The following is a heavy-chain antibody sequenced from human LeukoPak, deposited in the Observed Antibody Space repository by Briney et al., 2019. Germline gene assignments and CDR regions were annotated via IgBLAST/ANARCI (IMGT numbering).Heavy chain of an antibody. CDR3: ARIGPWSGPFYMDV. V-gene: IGHV3-23*01. CDR1: GFTFSLFD. CDR2: ISGSGSIT. J-gene: IGHJ6*03. D-gene: IGHD3-3*01. Sequence: TGGSLRLSCITSGFTFSLFDMTWVRQAPGKGLEWASRISGSGSITDYADSVKGRFTISRDNLKNILYLHMNSLRAEDTAIYYCARIGPWSGPFYMDVWGKGTTVTVSS.